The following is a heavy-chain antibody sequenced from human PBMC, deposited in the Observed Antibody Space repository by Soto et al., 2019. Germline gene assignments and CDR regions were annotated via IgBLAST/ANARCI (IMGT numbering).Heavy chain of an antibody. V-gene: IGHV3-72*01. D-gene: IGHD3-22*01. J-gene: IGHJ4*02. CDR1: GFTFSDHY. Sequence: EVQLVESGGGLVQPGGSLRLSCAASGFTFSDHYMDWVRQAPGKGLEWVGRTRNKATSYTTEYAASVKGRFTIARADSMDPLYVQMNSLKTEDTAVYYCARGSSGYTGFDYGGQGTLVNVSS. CDR2: TRNKATSYTT. CDR3: ARGSSGYTGFDY.